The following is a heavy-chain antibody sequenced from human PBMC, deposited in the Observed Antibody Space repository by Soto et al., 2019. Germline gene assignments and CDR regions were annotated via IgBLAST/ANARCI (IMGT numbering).Heavy chain of an antibody. CDR3: AKDPYGDLFNYFDY. D-gene: IGHD4-17*01. Sequence: GGSLRLSCAASGFTFSSYSMNWVRQAPGKGLEWVSSISSSSSYIYYADSVKGRFTISRDNAKNSLYLQMNSLRAEDTAVYYCAKDPYGDLFNYFDYWGQGTLVTVSS. CDR2: ISSSSSYI. V-gene: IGHV3-21*04. J-gene: IGHJ4*02. CDR1: GFTFSSYS.